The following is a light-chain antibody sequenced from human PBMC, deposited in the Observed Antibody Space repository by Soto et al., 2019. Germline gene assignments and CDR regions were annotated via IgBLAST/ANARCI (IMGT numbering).Light chain of an antibody. J-gene: IGLJ3*02. Sequence: QSALTQPASVSGSLGQSITISCTGSSSDVGGYNYVSWYQQHPGKAPKLMIYEVNNRPSGVSNRFSGSKSGNMASLTISGLQAEDEADYYCSSFTSSSTQVLGGGTKVTVL. CDR1: SSDVGGYNY. CDR2: EVN. CDR3: SSFTSSSTQV. V-gene: IGLV2-14*01.